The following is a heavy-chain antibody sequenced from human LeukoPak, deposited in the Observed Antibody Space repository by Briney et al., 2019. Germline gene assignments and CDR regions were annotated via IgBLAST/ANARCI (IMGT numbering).Heavy chain of an antibody. D-gene: IGHD3-3*01. V-gene: IGHV1-2*02. CDR2: INPNSGGT. CDR3: ARDRITIFGVVYDAFDI. J-gene: IGHJ3*02. CDR1: GYTFTGYY. Sequence: ASVKVSCKASGYTFTGYYMHWVRQAPGQGLEWMGWINPNSGGTNYAQKFQGRVTMTRDTSISTAYMELSRLRSDDTAVYYCARDRITIFGVVYDAFDIWGQGTMVTVSS.